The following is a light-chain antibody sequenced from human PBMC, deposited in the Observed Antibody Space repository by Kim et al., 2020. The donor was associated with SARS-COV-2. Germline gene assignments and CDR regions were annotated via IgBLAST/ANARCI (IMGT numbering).Light chain of an antibody. Sequence: GESITISCTGTSSDIGGFNYVSWYQHLPGKAPQLMIYDVSKRPSGVSNRFSGSKSGNTASLTISGLQAEDEADYYCSSYTSSSTFVFGTGTKVTVL. J-gene: IGLJ1*01. CDR2: DVS. V-gene: IGLV2-14*03. CDR3: SSYTSSSTFV. CDR1: SSDIGGFNY.